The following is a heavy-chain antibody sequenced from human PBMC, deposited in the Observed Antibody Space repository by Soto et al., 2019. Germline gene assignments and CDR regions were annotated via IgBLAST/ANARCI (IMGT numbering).Heavy chain of an antibody. J-gene: IGHJ4*02. CDR2: IHHSGRT. V-gene: IGHV4-4*02. D-gene: IGHD2-21*02. Sequence: QVQLQESGPGLVKPSGTLSLTCAVSGDSISSDKWWSWVRQPPGKGLEWIGEIHHSGRTNYNPSLNSRVTILVEKSKNQVSLELSSMTAADTAVHYCARGGDWQFDYWGQGTLVTVSS. CDR3: ARGGDWQFDY. CDR1: GDSISSDKW.